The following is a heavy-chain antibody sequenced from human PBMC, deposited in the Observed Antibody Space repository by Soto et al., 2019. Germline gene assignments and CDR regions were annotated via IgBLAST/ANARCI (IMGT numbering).Heavy chain of an antibody. CDR1: GGSISSYY. D-gene: IGHD3-9*01. Sequence: SETLSLTCTVSGGSISSYYWSWIRQPPGKGLEWIGYIYYSGSTNYNPSLKSRVTISVDTSKNQFSLKLSSVTAADTAVYYCARGNFDWLSYGMDVWGQGTTVTVSS. CDR3: ARGNFDWLSYGMDV. CDR2: IYYSGST. J-gene: IGHJ6*02. V-gene: IGHV4-59*01.